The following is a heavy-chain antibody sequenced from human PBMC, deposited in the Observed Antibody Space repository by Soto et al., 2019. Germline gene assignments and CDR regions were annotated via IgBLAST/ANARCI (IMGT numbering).Heavy chain of an antibody. CDR3: ARVGGGSNYYFDY. CDR2: ISSSSSYT. V-gene: IGHV3-11*05. J-gene: IGHJ4*02. CDR1: GFTFSDYY. Sequence: GGSLRLSCAASGFTFSDYYMSWIRQAPGKGLEWVSYISSSSSYTNYADSVKGRFTISRDNAKNSLYLQMNSLRAEDTAVYYCARVGGGSNYYFDYWGQGTLVTVSS. D-gene: IGHD2-15*01.